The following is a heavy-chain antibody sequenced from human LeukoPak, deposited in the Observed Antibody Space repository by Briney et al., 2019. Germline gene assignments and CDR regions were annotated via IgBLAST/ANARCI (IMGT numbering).Heavy chain of an antibody. CDR2: IWYDGSNK. Sequence: GGSLRLSCAASGFTFSSYGMHWVRQAPGKGLEWVAVIWYDGSNKYYADSVKGRFTISRDNSKNTLYLQMNSLRAEDTAVYYCARENYGDPLGYAFDIWGQGTMVPVSS. CDR3: ARENYGDPLGYAFDI. CDR1: GFTFSSYG. D-gene: IGHD4-17*01. V-gene: IGHV3-33*01. J-gene: IGHJ3*02.